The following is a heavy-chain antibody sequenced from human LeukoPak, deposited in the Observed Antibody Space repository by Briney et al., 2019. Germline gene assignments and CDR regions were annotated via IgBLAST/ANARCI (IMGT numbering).Heavy chain of an antibody. CDR1: GFTFGDHA. CDR2: IRSQAYRGTT. V-gene: IGHV3-49*04. J-gene: IGHJ6*02. CDR3: TRRPIELWLYYGMDV. D-gene: IGHD5-18*01. Sequence: GGSLRLSCTGSGFTFGDHAMSWVRQAPGKGLEWVGFIRSQAYRGTTEYAASVKGRFIISRDDSKSIAYLLMTSLKTEDTAVYYCTRRPIELWLYYGMDVWGQGTMVTVS.